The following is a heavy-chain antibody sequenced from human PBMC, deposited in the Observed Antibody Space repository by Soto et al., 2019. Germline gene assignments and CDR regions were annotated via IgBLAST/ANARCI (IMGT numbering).Heavy chain of an antibody. CDR2: IYWNDNK. V-gene: IGHV2-5*01. Sequence: QITLKESGPTLVKPTQTLTLTCTFSGFSLSTSGVGVGWIRQPPGKALEWLALIYWNDNKRYTPSLKSRLTIPKYTSKNQVVLTMTNMDPVDTATYYCAQLWFGETSPYNWFDPWGQGTLVTVSS. CDR1: GFSLSTSGVG. J-gene: IGHJ5*02. D-gene: IGHD3-10*01. CDR3: AQLWFGETSPYNWFDP.